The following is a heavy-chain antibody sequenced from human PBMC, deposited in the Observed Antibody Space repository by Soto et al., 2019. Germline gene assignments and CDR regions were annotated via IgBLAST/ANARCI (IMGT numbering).Heavy chain of an antibody. CDR1: GFTFSSYE. D-gene: IGHD5-12*01. V-gene: IGHV3-48*03. CDR2: ISTSGSTI. J-gene: IGHJ4*02. Sequence: LRLSCAASGFTFSSYEMNWVRQAPGKGLEWVSYISTSGSTIYYADSVKGRFTISRDNAKNSLYLQMYTLRAEDTAVYYCVRGETWLQLSYYFDYWGQGTLVTVYS. CDR3: VRGETWLQLSYYFDY.